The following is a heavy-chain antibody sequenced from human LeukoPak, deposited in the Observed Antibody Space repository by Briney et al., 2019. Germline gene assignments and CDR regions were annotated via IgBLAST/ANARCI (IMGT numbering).Heavy chain of an antibody. D-gene: IGHD2-2*01. Sequence: GESLRHSCAASGFRLDDHRVGWVRHVRGKGVVWVSGTIWYGASPGYAHSVKGRFTISRDNVKHFLYLQMNSRRVEDTALYFCGRVYCSTTSCYEYYDYSMDVWGKGTTVTVPS. J-gene: IGHJ6*03. V-gene: IGHV3-20*04. CDR2: TIWYGASP. CDR3: GRVYCSTTSCYEYYDYSMDV. CDR1: GFRLDDHR.